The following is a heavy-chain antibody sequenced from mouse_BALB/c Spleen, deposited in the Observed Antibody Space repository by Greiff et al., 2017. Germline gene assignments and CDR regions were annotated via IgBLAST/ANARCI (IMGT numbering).Heavy chain of an antibody. J-gene: IGHJ4*01. Sequence: LQESGAELVRPGVSVKISCKGSGYTFTDYAMHWVKQSHAKSLEWIGVISTYYGDASYNQKFKGKATMTVDKSSSTAYMELARLTSEDSAIYYCASPLLRGAMDYWGQGTSVTVSS. CDR3: ASPLLRGAMDY. CDR1: GYTFTDYA. V-gene: IGHV1S137*01. D-gene: IGHD2-1*01. CDR2: ISTYYGDA.